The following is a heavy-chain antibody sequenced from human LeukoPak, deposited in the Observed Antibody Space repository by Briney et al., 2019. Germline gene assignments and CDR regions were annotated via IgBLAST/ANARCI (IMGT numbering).Heavy chain of an antibody. CDR2: IIPIFGTA. CDR3: ARHGDYVYYHYGMDV. D-gene: IGHD4-17*01. V-gene: IGHV1-69*01. Sequence: SVKVSCKASGGTFSSYAISWVRQAPGQGLEWMGGIIPIFGTANYAQKFQGRVTITADESTSTAYMELSSLRSEDTAVYYCARHGDYVYYHYGMDVWGQGTTVTVSS. J-gene: IGHJ6*02. CDR1: GGTFSSYA.